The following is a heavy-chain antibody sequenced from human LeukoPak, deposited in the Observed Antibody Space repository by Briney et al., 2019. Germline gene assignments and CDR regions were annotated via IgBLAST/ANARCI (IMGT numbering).Heavy chain of an antibody. CDR1: GFTFSSFA. D-gene: IGHD2-15*01. CDR2: ISGSGDST. CDR3: AKDLLSGGNCYSIFHY. J-gene: IGHJ4*02. V-gene: IGHV3-23*01. Sequence: GGSLRLSCAASGFTFSSFAMSWVRQAPGKGLEWVSGISGSGDSTYYADSVKGRFTISRDNSKNTLYLQMNSLRAEDTAVYYCAKDLLSGGNCYSIFHYWGQGTLVTVSS.